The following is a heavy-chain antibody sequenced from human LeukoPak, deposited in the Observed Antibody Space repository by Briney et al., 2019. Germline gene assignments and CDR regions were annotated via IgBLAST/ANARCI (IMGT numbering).Heavy chain of an antibody. J-gene: IGHJ4*01. CDR3: ARGLLNLGCSSTSCFTYFDY. Sequence: PSETLSPTCAVYGGSFSGYYWSWIRQPPGKGLEWIGEINHSGSTNYNPSLKSRVTISVDTSKNQFSLKLSSVTAADTAVYYCARGLLNLGCSSTSCFTYFDYWGHGTLVTVSS. CDR2: INHSGST. CDR1: GGSFSGYY. V-gene: IGHV4-34*01. D-gene: IGHD2-2*02.